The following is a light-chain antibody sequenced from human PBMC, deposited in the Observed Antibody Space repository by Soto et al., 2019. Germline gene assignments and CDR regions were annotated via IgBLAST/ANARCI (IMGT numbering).Light chain of an antibody. V-gene: IGKV3-20*01. J-gene: IGKJ1*01. CDR1: QSVSSNY. CDR2: DAS. Sequence: EIVLTQSPGTLSLSPGERATLSCRSSQSVSSNYLAWYQQKPGQAPRLLIYDASSRATGIPDRFSGSGSGTDFTLTSSRLEPEDFAVYYCQQYGSSPSTFGQGTKVETK. CDR3: QQYGSSPST.